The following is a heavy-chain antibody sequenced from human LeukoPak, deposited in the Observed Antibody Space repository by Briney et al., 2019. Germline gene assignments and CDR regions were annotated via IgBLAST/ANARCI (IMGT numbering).Heavy chain of an antibody. CDR2: IKQDGSEK. CDR1: GFTFISYW. CDR3: AKLGGTARFDP. V-gene: IGHV3-7*01. Sequence: QPGGSLRLSCGASGFTFISYWMSWVRQAPGRGLEWVANIKQDGSEKDYVDSVKGRFTISRDNAKNSLYLQMTNLRAEDTAIYYCAKLGGTARFDPLGQGTLVTVSS. D-gene: IGHD1-7*01. J-gene: IGHJ5*02.